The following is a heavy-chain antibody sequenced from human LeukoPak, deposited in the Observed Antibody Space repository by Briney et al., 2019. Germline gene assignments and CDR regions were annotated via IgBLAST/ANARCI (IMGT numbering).Heavy chain of an antibody. CDR1: GGSISSYY. Sequence: SETLSLTCTVSGGSISSYYWSWIRQPPGKGLKWIGYIYYSGSTNYNPSLKSRVTISVDTSKNQFSLKLSSVTAADTAVYYCAGERVDYYDSQYALDIWGQGTMVTVSS. D-gene: IGHD3-22*01. CDR3: AGERVDYYDSQYALDI. CDR2: IYYSGST. J-gene: IGHJ3*02. V-gene: IGHV4-59*01.